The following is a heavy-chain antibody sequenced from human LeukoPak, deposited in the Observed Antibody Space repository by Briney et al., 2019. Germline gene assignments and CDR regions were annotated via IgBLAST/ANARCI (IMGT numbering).Heavy chain of an antibody. J-gene: IGHJ5*02. V-gene: IGHV1-2*02. Sequence: ASVKVSCKASGYTFTGCYMHWVRQAPGQGLEWMGWINPNSGGTNYAQKFQGRVTMTRDTSISTAYMELSRLRSDDTAVYYCARVDLGYCSGGSCYGQYNWFDPWGQGTLVTVSS. CDR2: INPNSGGT. CDR3: ARVDLGYCSGGSCYGQYNWFDP. CDR1: GYTFTGCY. D-gene: IGHD2-15*01.